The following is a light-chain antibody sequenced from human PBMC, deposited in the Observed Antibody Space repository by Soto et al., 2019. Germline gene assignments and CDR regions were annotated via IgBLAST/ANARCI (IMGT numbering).Light chain of an antibody. Sequence: DIVMTQSPDSLAVSLGERATINCKSSQSVLYSSNNKNYFAWYQQKAGQPPKLLIYWASTREAGVPDRFSGSGSGTDFALHISSLQAEAAAVYYCQQYGSRPLTFGGGTKVEV. J-gene: IGKJ4*01. CDR2: WAS. CDR1: QSVLYSSNNKNY. V-gene: IGKV4-1*01. CDR3: QQYGSRPLT.